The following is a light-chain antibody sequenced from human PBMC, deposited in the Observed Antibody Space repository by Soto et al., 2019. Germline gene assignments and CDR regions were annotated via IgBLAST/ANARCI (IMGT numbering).Light chain of an antibody. J-gene: IGLJ1*01. Sequence: QSGMTLDPSACRSPVQSVTISCTGTSSDVGGYNYVSWYQQHPGKAPKLMIYEVSKRPSGVPDRFSGSKSGNTASLTVSGLQAEDEADYYCSSYAGSNIVFGPGTKATVL. CDR3: SSYAGSNIV. CDR2: EVS. CDR1: SSDVGGYNY. V-gene: IGLV2-8*01.